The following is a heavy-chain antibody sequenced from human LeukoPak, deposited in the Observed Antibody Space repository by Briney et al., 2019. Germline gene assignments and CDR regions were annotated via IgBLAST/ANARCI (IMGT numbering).Heavy chain of an antibody. V-gene: IGHV3-11*04. CDR3: ARGKTTVTTFRGNYYYYYMDV. J-gene: IGHJ6*03. CDR2: ISSSGSTI. CDR1: GFTFSDYY. Sequence: GGSLRLSCAASGFTFSDYYMSWIRQAPGKGLEWVSYISSSGSTIYYADSVKGRFTISRDNAKNSLYLQMNSLRAEDTAVYYCARGKTTVTTFRGNYYYYYMDVWGKGTTVTVSS. D-gene: IGHD4-11*01.